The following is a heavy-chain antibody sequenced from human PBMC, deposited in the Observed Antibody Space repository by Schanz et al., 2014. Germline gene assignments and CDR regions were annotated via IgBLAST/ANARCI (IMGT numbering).Heavy chain of an antibody. V-gene: IGHV1-46*01. Sequence: QVHLMQSGAEAKKPGASVKVSCKAFGYSFTTYFIHWVRLAPGQGFERRGLISPSGGSTSYAQKFQGRATMTGDTSTSTVFMGLSGFPSEATAVYYGGRGGGAYPQKYGMDVWGQGTTVTVSS. CDR2: ISPSGGST. CDR3: GRGGGAYPQKYGMDV. D-gene: IGHD3-16*01. CDR1: GYSFTTYF. J-gene: IGHJ6*02.